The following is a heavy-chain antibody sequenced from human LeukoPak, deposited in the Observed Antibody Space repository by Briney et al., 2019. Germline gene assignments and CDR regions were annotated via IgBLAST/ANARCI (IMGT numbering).Heavy chain of an antibody. CDR1: GGTFSSYA. V-gene: IGHV1-69*05. CDR2: IIPIFGTA. D-gene: IGHD3-3*01. J-gene: IGHJ6*03. Sequence: SVKVSCKASGGTFSSYAISWVRQAPGQGLEWMGRIIPIFGTANYAQKFQGRVTITTDESTSTAYMELSSLRSEDTAMYYCARGCPEEPQIRFLEWSHYYYYMDVWGKGTTVTVSS. CDR3: ARGCPEEPQIRFLEWSHYYYYMDV.